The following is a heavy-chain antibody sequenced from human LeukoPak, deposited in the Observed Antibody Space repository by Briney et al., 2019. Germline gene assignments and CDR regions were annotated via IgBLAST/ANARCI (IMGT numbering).Heavy chain of an antibody. CDR3: ARVSVAAAGTGGFDY. CDR2: ISGSSSYI. D-gene: IGHD6-13*01. CDR1: GFTFSTYN. Sequence: GGSLRLSCAASGFTFSTYNMNWVRQAPGKGLEWVSSISGSSSYIYYADSVKGRFSISRDNAKNSLYLQMNSPRAEDTAVYYCARVSVAAAGTGGFDYWGQGTLVTVSS. J-gene: IGHJ4*02. V-gene: IGHV3-21*01.